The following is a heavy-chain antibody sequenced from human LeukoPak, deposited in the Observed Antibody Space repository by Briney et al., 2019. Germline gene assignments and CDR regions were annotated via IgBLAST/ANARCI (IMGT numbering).Heavy chain of an antibody. CDR2: ISYDGSNK. D-gene: IGHD2-15*01. Sequence: GGSLRLSCAASGFTFSSYAMHWVRQAPGKGLEWVAVISYDGSNKYYADSVKGRFTISRDNSKNTLYLQMNSLRAEDTAVYYCARGHEVVAATLYYFDYWGQGTLVTVSS. J-gene: IGHJ4*02. CDR3: ARGHEVVAATLYYFDY. CDR1: GFTFSSYA. V-gene: IGHV3-30-3*01.